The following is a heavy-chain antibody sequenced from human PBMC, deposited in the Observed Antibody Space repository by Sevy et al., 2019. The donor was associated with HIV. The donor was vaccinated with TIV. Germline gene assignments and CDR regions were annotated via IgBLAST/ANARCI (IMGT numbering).Heavy chain of an antibody. CDR2: ISGSGGST. Sequence: GGSLRLSCAASGFTFSNYAMSWVRQAPGKGLEWVSAISGSGGSTYYADSVKGRFTISRDNSKNTLFLQMNSLRAEDTAVYFCAQWIELPPSPFGYWGQGTLVAVSS. J-gene: IGHJ4*02. CDR3: AQWIELPPSPFGY. V-gene: IGHV3-23*01. CDR1: GFTFSNYA. D-gene: IGHD1-26*01.